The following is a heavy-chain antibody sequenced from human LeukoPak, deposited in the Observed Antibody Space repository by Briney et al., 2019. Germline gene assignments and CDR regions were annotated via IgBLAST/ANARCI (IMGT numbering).Heavy chain of an antibody. CDR3: ARIPQLGNYYYYYYMDV. CDR2: IYTSGST. V-gene: IGHV4-61*05. CDR1: GGSISSSSYY. J-gene: IGHJ6*03. D-gene: IGHD6-13*01. Sequence: SETLSLTCTVSGGSISSSSYYWSWIRQPPGKGLEWIGYIYTSGSTNYNPSLKSRVTISVDTSKNQFSLKLSSVTAADTAVYYCARIPQLGNYYYYYYMDVWGKGTTVTVSS.